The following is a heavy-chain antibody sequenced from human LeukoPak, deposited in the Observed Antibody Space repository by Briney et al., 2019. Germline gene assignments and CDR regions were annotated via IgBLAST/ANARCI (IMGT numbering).Heavy chain of an antibody. CDR2: ISYDGSNK. CDR3: ARDGGKTYYYDSSGYYYVDY. J-gene: IGHJ4*02. D-gene: IGHD3-22*01. V-gene: IGHV3-30*04. CDR1: GVTFSSYA. Sequence: GGSLRLSCAASGVTFSSYAMHWVRQAPGKGLEWVAVISYDGSNKYYADSVKGRFTISRDNSKNTLYLQMNSLRAEDTAVYYCARDGGKTYYYDSSGYYYVDYWGQGTLVTVSS.